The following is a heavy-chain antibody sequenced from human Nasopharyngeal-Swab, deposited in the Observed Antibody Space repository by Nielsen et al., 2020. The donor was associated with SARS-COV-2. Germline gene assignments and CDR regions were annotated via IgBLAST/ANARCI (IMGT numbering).Heavy chain of an antibody. CDR2: IYSGGST. CDR1: GFTVSSNY. V-gene: IGHV3-53*01. CDR3: AGVVVGHQLPNWFDP. Sequence: GESLKISCAASGFTVSSNYMSWVRQAPGKGLEWVSVIYSGGSTYYADSVKGRFTISRDNSKNTLYLQMNSLRAEDTAVYYCAGVVVGHQLPNWFDPWGQGTLVTVSS. D-gene: IGHD2-2*01. J-gene: IGHJ5*02.